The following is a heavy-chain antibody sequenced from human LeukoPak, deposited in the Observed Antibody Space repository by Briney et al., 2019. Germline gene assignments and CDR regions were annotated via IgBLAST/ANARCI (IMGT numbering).Heavy chain of an antibody. CDR2: INPNSGGT. CDR3: ARFRITIPGVATYGRAWFDP. Sequence: ASVKVSCKASGYTFTGYYMHWVRQAPGQGLEWMGWINPNSGGTNYAQKFQGRVTMTRDTSISTAYMELSRLRSDDTAVYYCARFRITIPGVATYGRAWFDPWGQGTLVTVSS. V-gene: IGHV1-2*02. J-gene: IGHJ5*02. D-gene: IGHD3-3*01. CDR1: GYTFTGYY.